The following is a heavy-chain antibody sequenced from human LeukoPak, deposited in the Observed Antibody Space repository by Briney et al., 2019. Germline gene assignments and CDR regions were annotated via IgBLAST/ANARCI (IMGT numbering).Heavy chain of an antibody. D-gene: IGHD3-9*01. Sequence: SETLSLTCTVSGGSISSSSYYWGWIRQPPGKGLEWIGSIYYSGCTYYNPSLKSRVTISVDTSKNQFSLKLSSVTAADTAVYYCARRNTYYDILTGPYFDYWGQGTLVTVSS. CDR1: GGSISSSSYY. V-gene: IGHV4-39*01. J-gene: IGHJ4*02. CDR2: IYYSGCT. CDR3: ARRNTYYDILTGPYFDY.